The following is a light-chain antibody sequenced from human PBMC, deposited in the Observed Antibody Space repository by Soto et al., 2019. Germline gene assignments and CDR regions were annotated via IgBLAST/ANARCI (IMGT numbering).Light chain of an antibody. CDR2: DVN. CDR1: STDVGNYNY. J-gene: IGLJ3*02. CDR3: SSYAGSNNWV. Sequence: QSALTQPPSASGSPGQSLTISCTGTSTDVGNYNYVSWYQQHPGKAPKLMISDVNRRPSGVPDRFSGSKSGNTAPLTVSGLQAEDEADYYCSSYAGSNNWVFGGGTQLTVL. V-gene: IGLV2-8*01.